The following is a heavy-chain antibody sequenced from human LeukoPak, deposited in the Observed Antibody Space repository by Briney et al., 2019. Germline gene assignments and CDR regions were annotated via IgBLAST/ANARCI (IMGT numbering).Heavy chain of an antibody. V-gene: IGHV7-4-1*02. CDR3: AREGVGSSWYYFDY. CDR2: INTNTGNP. D-gene: IGHD6-13*01. J-gene: IGHJ4*02. CDR1: GYTFTGYY. Sequence: ASVKVSCKASGYTFTGYYMHWVRQAPGQGLEWMGWINTNTGNPTYAQGFTGRFVFSLDTSVSTAYLQISSLKAEDTAVYYCAREGVGSSWYYFDYWGQGTLVTVSS.